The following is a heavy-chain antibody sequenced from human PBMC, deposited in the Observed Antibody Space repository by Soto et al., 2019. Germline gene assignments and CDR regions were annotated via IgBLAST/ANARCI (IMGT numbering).Heavy chain of an antibody. CDR1: GFTFSSYS. J-gene: IGHJ2*01. D-gene: IGHD4-17*01. V-gene: IGHV3-48*01. CDR3: ARASGGDYGRGYWYFDL. CDR2: ISSSSSTI. Sequence: EVQLVESGGGLVQPGGSLRLSCAASGFTFSSYSMNWVRQAPGKGLEWVSYISSSSSTIYYADSVKGRFTISRDNPKNSLYLQMNSLRAEDTAVYYCARASGGDYGRGYWYFDLWGRGTLVTVSS.